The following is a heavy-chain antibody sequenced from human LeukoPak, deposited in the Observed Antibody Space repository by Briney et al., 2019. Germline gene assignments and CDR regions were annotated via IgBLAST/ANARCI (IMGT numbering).Heavy chain of an antibody. J-gene: IGHJ5*02. CDR3: AREEGSSGWWAQYH. D-gene: IGHD6-19*01. CDR2: IYHSGIT. Sequence: SETLSPTCAVSGGSIVSSDWWSWVRQPPGKGLEWIGEIYHSGITNYNPSLKSRLTISVDKSKNQFSLMLTSVTAADTAVYYCAREEGSSGWWAQYHWGQGTLVTVSS. CDR1: GGSIVSSDW. V-gene: IGHV4-4*02.